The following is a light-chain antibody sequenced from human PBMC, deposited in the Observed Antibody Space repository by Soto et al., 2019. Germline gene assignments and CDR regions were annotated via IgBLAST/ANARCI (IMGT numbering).Light chain of an antibody. J-gene: IGKJ1*01. CDR3: QQYNSYSSWT. Sequence: DIQMTQSPSTLSASVGDRVTITCRASQSISSWLAWYQQKPGKAPKLLIYKASSLESGVPSRFSGRGSGTEFGLTISSLQPDDFATYYCQQYNSYSSWTFGQGTKVEIK. V-gene: IGKV1-5*03. CDR1: QSISSW. CDR2: KAS.